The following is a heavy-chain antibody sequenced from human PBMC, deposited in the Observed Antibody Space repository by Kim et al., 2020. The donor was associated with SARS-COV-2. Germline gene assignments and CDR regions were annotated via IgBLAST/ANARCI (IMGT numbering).Heavy chain of an antibody. CDR1: GFTFSSYW. D-gene: IGHD5-12*01. CDR3: ARSRYSGYDSSWGY. CDR2: IKPDGTEK. J-gene: IGHJ4*02. Sequence: GGSLRLSCAASGFTFSSYWMTWVRQAPGKGLEWVAHIKPDGTEKYYVDSVKGLFTISRDNAKSSVYLQMNSLRGEDTAVYYCARSRYSGYDSSWGYWGQG. V-gene: IGHV3-7*03.